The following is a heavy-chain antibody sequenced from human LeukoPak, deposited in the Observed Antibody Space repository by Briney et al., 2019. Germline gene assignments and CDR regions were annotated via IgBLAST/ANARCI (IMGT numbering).Heavy chain of an antibody. D-gene: IGHD5-24*01. CDR2: ILSGSGNI. J-gene: IGHJ5*02. Sequence: PGGFLRLSCATSGFTFNEYNMNWVRQAPGKGLEWVSSILSGSGNIYYADSVKGRFTISRDNAENSLYLQMNSLRAEDTAVYYCTGKRFDPWGQGTLVIVSS. CDR3: TGKRFDP. V-gene: IGHV3-21*01. CDR1: GFTFNEYN.